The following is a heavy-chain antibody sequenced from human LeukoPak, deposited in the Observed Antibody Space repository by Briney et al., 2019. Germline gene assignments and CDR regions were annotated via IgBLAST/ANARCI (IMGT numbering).Heavy chain of an antibody. CDR1: GDSINNYY. CDR2: IFHFGSP. CDR3: ASSRRGYTSGWFFDY. V-gene: IGHV4-59*01. J-gene: IGHJ4*02. Sequence: SETLSLTCTVSGDSINNYYWNWIRQSPGKGLEWIGYIFHFGSPHYSPSLRSRVTISIDTSKNQFSLKLTSVTTADTAIYYCASSRRGYTSGWFFDYWGQGALVTVSS. D-gene: IGHD6-13*01.